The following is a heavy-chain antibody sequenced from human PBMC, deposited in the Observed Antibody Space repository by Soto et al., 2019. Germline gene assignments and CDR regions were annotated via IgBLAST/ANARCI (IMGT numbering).Heavy chain of an antibody. J-gene: IGHJ4*02. CDR2: IYYSGST. D-gene: IGHD6-13*01. V-gene: IGHV4-39*01. Sequence: PSETLSLTCTVSGGSISTSSHYWGWIRQPPGKGLEWIGSIYYSGSTYYNPSLKSRVTISADTSKNQFSLKLSSVTAADTAVYYCARLIAAAGGNRAYWGQGTLVTVSS. CDR3: ARLIAAAGGNRAY. CDR1: GGSISTSSHY.